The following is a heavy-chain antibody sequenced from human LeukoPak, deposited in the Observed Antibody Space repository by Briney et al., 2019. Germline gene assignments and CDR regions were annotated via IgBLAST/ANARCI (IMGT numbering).Heavy chain of an antibody. Sequence: GESLKISCKGSGYSFTTYRIGWVRQMPGKGPEWMGVVSPGDSDTRYSPSFQGHVTISADKSISTAYLQWSSLKASDTAMYYCARHLDDSSGYYYRTMYYFDYWGQGTLVTVSS. J-gene: IGHJ4*02. CDR2: VSPGDSDT. D-gene: IGHD3-22*01. V-gene: IGHV5-51*01. CDR3: ARHLDDSSGYYYRTMYYFDY. CDR1: GYSFTTYR.